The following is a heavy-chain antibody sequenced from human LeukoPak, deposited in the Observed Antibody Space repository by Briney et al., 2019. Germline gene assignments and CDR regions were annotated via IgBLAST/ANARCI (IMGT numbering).Heavy chain of an antibody. Sequence: SETLSLTCAVYGGSLSGYYWSWIRPPPEKLLEWIGEINHSGSTNYNPSLKSRVTISVDTSKNQFSLKLSSVTAADTAVYYCARGHGDLSYWGQGTLVTVSS. D-gene: IGHD3-10*01. CDR1: GGSLSGYY. J-gene: IGHJ4*02. CDR3: ARGHGDLSY. CDR2: INHSGST. V-gene: IGHV4-34*01.